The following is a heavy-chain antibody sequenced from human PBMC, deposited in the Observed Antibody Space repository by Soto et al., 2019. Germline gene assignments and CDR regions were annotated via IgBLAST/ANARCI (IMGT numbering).Heavy chain of an antibody. CDR2: ISGSGGST. Sequence: PGGSLRLSCAASGFTFSSYAMSWVRQAPWKGLEWVSAISGSGGSTYYADSVKGRFTISRDNSKNTLYLQMNSLRAEDTAVYCCAKDPRYGSGVNWFDPWGQGSLVTVSS. J-gene: IGHJ5*02. D-gene: IGHD3-10*01. CDR1: GFTFSSYA. V-gene: IGHV3-23*01. CDR3: AKDPRYGSGVNWFDP.